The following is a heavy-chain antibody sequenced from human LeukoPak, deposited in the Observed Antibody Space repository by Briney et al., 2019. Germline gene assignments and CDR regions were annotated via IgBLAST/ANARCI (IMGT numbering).Heavy chain of an antibody. CDR2: IKQDGSEK. CDR3: ARDLWELHLFDP. Sequence: PGGSLRLSCAASGFTFSTYWMSWVRQVPGKGLEWVATIKQDGSEKFSVDSVKGRFTVSRDNAKNSLYLQMNSLRAEDTAVYYCARDLWELHLFDPWGQGTLVTVSS. V-gene: IGHV3-7*01. D-gene: IGHD1-26*01. CDR1: GFTFSTYW. J-gene: IGHJ5*02.